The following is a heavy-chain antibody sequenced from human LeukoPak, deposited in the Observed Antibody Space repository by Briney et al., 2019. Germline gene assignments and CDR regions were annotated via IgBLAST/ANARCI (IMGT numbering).Heavy chain of an antibody. J-gene: IGHJ6*03. Sequence: GGSLRLSCAASGFTFSTYEINWVRQAPGKGLEWVSYISSSGSTIYYADSVKGRFTISRDNAKNSLYLQMNSLRAEDTALYYCARVAYCSGGRCYYYYYMDVWGKGTTVTVSS. CDR1: GFTFSTYE. V-gene: IGHV3-48*03. CDR3: ARVAYCSGGRCYYYYYMDV. D-gene: IGHD2-15*01. CDR2: ISSSGSTI.